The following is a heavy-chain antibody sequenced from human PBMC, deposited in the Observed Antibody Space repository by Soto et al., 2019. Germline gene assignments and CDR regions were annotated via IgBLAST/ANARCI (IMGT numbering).Heavy chain of an antibody. CDR1: GFTFSNAW. J-gene: IGHJ4*02. Sequence: GGSLRLSCAASGFTFSNAWMSWVRQAPGKGLEWVGRIKSKTDGGTTDYAAPVKGRFTISRDDSKTPLYLQMKSLKTEDTAVYYCTTVGPDAPYGSGSRWGQGTLVTVSS. V-gene: IGHV3-15*01. CDR3: TTVGPDAPYGSGSR. D-gene: IGHD3-10*01. CDR2: IKSKTDGGTT.